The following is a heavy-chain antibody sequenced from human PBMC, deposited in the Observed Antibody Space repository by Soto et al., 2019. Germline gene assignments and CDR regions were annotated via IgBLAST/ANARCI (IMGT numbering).Heavy chain of an antibody. CDR3: ARRDYGHYPAPFDY. Sequence: GGSLRLSCAASGFTFSSYWMHWVRQAPGKGLVWVSRINSDGSSTSYADSVKGRFTISRDNAKNTLYLQMNSLRAEDTAVYYCARRDYGHYPAPFDYWGQGTLVTVSS. J-gene: IGHJ4*02. CDR1: GFTFSSYW. D-gene: IGHD4-17*01. V-gene: IGHV3-74*01. CDR2: INSDGSST.